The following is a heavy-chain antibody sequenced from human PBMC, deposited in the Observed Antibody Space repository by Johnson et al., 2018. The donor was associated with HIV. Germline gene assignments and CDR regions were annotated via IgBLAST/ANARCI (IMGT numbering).Heavy chain of an antibody. J-gene: IGHJ3*02. CDR3: ARGAAFDI. CDR2: IYSGGDT. Sequence: EVQLVESGGGLVQPGGSLRLSCAASGFTVSRNYMNRVRQAPGKGLEWVSVIYSGGDTYYAESVKGRFTISRDNFKNTLYLQMNSLKVEDTAVYYCARGAAFDIWGQGTMVIVSS. V-gene: IGHV3-66*01. CDR1: GFTVSRNY.